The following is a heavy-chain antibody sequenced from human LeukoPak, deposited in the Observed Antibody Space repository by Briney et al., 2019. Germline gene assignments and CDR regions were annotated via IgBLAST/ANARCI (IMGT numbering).Heavy chain of an antibody. CDR1: GCSISSYY. CDR3: AREAQLLKSGMDV. J-gene: IGHJ6*02. D-gene: IGHD1-1*01. CDR2: IYYSGST. V-gene: IGHV4-59*01. Sequence: SETLSLTCTVSGCSISSYYWSWIRQPPGKGLEWLGYIYYSGSTNYNPSLKSRVTISVDTSKNQFSLKLCSVTAADTAVYYCAREAQLLKSGMDVWGQGTTVTVSS.